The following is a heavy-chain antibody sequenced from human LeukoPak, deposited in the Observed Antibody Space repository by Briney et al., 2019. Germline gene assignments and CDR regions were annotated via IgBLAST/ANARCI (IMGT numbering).Heavy chain of an antibody. J-gene: IGHJ2*01. Sequence: GGSLRLSCAASKFSLTTFSMGWVRQAPGKGLEWVSGITASGDRTHYSDSVKGRFTISRDNSKSTLYPQMNSLRADDSATYFCAKDLRGPAAGTWYFDLWGRGTLVTVSS. V-gene: IGHV3-23*01. CDR2: ITASGDRT. CDR1: KFSLTTFS. CDR3: AKDLRGPAAGTWYFDL. D-gene: IGHD6-13*01.